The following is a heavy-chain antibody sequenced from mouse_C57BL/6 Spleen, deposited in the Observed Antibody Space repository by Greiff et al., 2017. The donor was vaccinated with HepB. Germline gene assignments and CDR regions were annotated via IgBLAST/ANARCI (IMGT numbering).Heavy chain of an antibody. CDR3: ARGPRYYGSSYLAY. CDR2: IYPGSGST. J-gene: IGHJ3*01. V-gene: IGHV1-55*01. CDR1: GYTFTSYW. Sequence: QVQLQQPGAELVKPGASVKMSCKASGYTFTSYWITWVKQRPGQGLEWIGDIYPGSGSTNYNEKFKSKATLTVDTSSSTAYMQLSSLTSEDSAVYYYARGPRYYGSSYLAYWGQGTLVTVSA. D-gene: IGHD1-1*01.